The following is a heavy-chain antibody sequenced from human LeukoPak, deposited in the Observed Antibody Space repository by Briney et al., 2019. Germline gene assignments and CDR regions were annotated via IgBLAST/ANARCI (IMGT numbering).Heavy chain of an antibody. CDR1: GGTFSSYA. CDR2: IIPIFCTA. J-gene: IGHJ6*03. D-gene: IGHD3-22*01. CDR3: ARDYYDSTYYYYYMDV. V-gene: IGHV1-69*05. Sequence: ASVKVSCKASGGTFSSYAISWVRQAPGQGLEWMGGIIPIFCTANYAQKFQGRVTITTDESTSTAYMELSSLRSEDTAVYYCARDYYDSTYYYYYMDVWGKGTTVTVSS.